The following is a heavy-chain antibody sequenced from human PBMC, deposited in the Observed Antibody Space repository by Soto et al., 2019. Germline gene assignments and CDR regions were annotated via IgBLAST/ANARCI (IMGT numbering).Heavy chain of an antibody. D-gene: IGHD2-15*01. V-gene: IGHV4-31*03. CDR1: GGSISSGGYY. CDR2: IYYSGST. J-gene: IGHJ5*02. CDR3: ARDQSGSGGSDNWFDP. Sequence: SETLSLTCTVSGGSISSGGYYWSWIRQHPGKGLEWIGYIYYSGSTYYNPSLKSRVTISVDTSKNQFSLKLSSVTAADTAVYYCARDQSGSGGSDNWFDPWGQGTLVTVSS.